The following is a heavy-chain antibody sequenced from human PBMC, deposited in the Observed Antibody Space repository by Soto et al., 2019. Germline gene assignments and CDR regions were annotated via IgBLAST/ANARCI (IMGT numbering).Heavy chain of an antibody. J-gene: IGHJ6*02. CDR2: ISYDGRNE. D-gene: IGHD1-26*01. CDR3: ARDVYSGTWTTEEDV. V-gene: IGHV3-30*03. Sequence: PGGSLRLSCAASGFTFSHYGMHWVRQAPGKGLEWVAIISYDGRNEYYADSVKGRFTISRDNSKNTLYLQMNSLRAEDTAVYFCARDVYSGTWTTEEDVWGQGTTVTVSS. CDR1: GFTFSHYG.